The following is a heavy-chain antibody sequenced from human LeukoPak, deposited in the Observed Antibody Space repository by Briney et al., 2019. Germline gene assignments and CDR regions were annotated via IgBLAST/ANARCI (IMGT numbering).Heavy chain of an antibody. CDR2: ISSSGSTI. CDR1: GFTFSDYY. J-gene: IGHJ4*02. V-gene: IGHV3-11*01. CDR3: ARDFINPANYVPYYYFDY. Sequence: PGGSLRLSCAASGFTFSDYYMSWIRQAPGKGLEWVSYISSSGSTIYYADSVKGRFTISRDNAKNSLYLQMNSLRAEDTAVYYCARDFINPANYVPYYYFDYWGQGTLVTVSS. D-gene: IGHD3-16*01.